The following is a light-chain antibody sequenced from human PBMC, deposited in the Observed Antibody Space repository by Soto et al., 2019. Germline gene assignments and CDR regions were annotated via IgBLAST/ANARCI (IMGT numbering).Light chain of an antibody. V-gene: IGKV1-5*01. J-gene: IGKJ1*01. CDR1: QSISSW. CDR3: QQYNSYSSWT. Sequence: DIQMSQSPSSLSASVGDRVTITCRASQSISSWLAWFQPKPGKAPKLLMYDAGRLESGVPSRFSGSGSGTEFTLTLSSLQPDDFATYYCQQYNSYSSWTFGQGTKVDIK. CDR2: DAG.